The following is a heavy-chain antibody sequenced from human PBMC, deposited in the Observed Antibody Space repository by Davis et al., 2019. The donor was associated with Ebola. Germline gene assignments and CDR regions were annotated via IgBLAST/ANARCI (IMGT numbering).Heavy chain of an antibody. J-gene: IGHJ4*02. CDR3: ARGEGRDGYNYFDY. CDR2: ISSSSYT. CDR1: GFTFSAYY. D-gene: IGHD5-24*01. Sequence: PGGSLRLSCAASGFTFSAYYMSWIRQAPGKGLEWVSYISSSSYTNYADSVKGRFTISRDNAKNSLYLQMNSLRAEDTAVYYCARGEGRDGYNYFDYWGQGTLVTVSS. V-gene: IGHV3-11*06.